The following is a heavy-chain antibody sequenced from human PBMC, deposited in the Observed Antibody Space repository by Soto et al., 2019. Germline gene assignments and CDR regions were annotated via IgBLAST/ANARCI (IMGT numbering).Heavy chain of an antibody. CDR3: ARPLDGTYMDV. J-gene: IGHJ6*03. CDR1: GGSISSSSYY. CDR2: IYYSGST. D-gene: IGHD1-26*01. Sequence: QLQLQESGPGLVKPSETLSLTCTVSGGSISSSSYYWGWIRQPPGKGLEWIGSIYYSGSTYYNPSLKSRVTISVDTSKNQFSLKLSSVTAADTAVYYCARPLDGTYMDVWGKGTTVTVSS. V-gene: IGHV4-39*01.